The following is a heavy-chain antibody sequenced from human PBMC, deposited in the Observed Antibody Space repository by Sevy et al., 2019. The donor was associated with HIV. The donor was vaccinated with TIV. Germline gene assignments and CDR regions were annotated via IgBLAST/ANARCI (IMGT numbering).Heavy chain of an antibody. CDR2: IGYDGSNI. J-gene: IGHJ4*02. Sequence: GGSLRLSCAASGFTPSTYGMHWVRQAPGKVLEWVAVIGYDGSNIYYADSVKGRFTISRDNSKNTLFLQMDSLRAEDTAIYYCARDPRMYGDYLLAYFDYWGQGTLVTVSS. CDR1: GFTPSTYG. CDR3: ARDPRMYGDYLLAYFDY. V-gene: IGHV3-33*01. D-gene: IGHD2-8*01.